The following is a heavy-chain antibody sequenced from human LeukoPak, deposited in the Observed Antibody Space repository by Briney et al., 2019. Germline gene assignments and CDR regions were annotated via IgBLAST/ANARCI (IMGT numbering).Heavy chain of an antibody. J-gene: IGHJ5*02. V-gene: IGHV4-61*02. CDR3: AREGGSYYLVGPTTNNWFDP. CDR2: IYTSGST. Sequence: SETLSLTCTVSGDSVTSNSYYWNWLRQPAGKGLEWIGRIYTSGSTNYNPSLKSRVTMSADTSKSQVYMELSSVTAADTAVYYCAREGGSYYLVGPTTNNWFDPWGQGTLVTVSS. CDR1: GDSVTSNSYY. D-gene: IGHD1-26*01.